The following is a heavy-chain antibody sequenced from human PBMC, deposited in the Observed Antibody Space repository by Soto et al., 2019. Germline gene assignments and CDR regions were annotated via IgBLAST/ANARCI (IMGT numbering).Heavy chain of an antibody. J-gene: IGHJ6*02. V-gene: IGHV3-11*06. CDR2: ISSSSSYT. CDR3: ARSDYRGVYYYYYGMDV. D-gene: IGHD4-4*01. CDR1: EFTFSDYY. Sequence: QVQLVESGGGLVKPGGSLRLSCAASEFTFSDYYMSWIRQAPGKGLEWVSYISSSSSYTNYADSVKGRFTISRDNAKNSLYLQMNSLRAEDTAVYYCARSDYRGVYYYYYGMDVWGQGTTVTVSS.